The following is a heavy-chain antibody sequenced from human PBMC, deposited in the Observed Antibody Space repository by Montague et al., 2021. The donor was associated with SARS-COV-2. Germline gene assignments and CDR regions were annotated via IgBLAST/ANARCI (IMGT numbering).Heavy chain of an antibody. Sequence: TLSLTCTVSGGSISSGGYYWSWIRQHPGKGLEWIGYTYYSGSTYYKPSLKSRVTISVDTSKNQFSLKLSSVTAADTAVYYCARVLGGYCSGGSCYRGWYFDLWGRGTLVTVSS. CDR1: GGSISSGGYY. CDR2: TYYSGST. D-gene: IGHD2-15*01. J-gene: IGHJ2*01. V-gene: IGHV4-31*03. CDR3: ARVLGGYCSGGSCYRGWYFDL.